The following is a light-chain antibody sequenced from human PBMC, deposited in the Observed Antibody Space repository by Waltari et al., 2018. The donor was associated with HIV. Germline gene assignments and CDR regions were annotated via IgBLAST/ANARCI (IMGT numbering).Light chain of an antibody. CDR1: QSISTY. Sequence: DIQMTQSQSSLSGSVGDRVIITCRASQSISTYVNWYQQKPGKAPQLLIYAASNLQSGVPSRFSGSGARTEVTLTISSLQREDFGTYYCQRSYSIPLTFGGGTKVEIK. J-gene: IGKJ4*01. CDR2: AAS. V-gene: IGKV1-39*01. CDR3: QRSYSIPLT.